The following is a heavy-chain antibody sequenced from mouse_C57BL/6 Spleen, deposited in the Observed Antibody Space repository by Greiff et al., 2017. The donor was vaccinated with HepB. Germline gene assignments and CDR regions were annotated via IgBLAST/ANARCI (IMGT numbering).Heavy chain of an antibody. Sequence: QVQLQQPGAELVKPGASVKLSCKASGYTFTSYWMQWVKQRPGQGLEWIGEIDPSDSYTNYNQKFKGKATLTVDTSSSTAYMQLSSLTSEDSAVYYCARWNLDYWGQGTTLTVSS. V-gene: IGHV1-50*01. CDR3: ARWNLDY. J-gene: IGHJ2*01. CDR2: IDPSDSYT. CDR1: GYTFTSYW.